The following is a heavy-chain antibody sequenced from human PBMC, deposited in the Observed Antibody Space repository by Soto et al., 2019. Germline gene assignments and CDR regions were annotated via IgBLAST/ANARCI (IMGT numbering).Heavy chain of an antibody. J-gene: IGHJ4*02. D-gene: IGHD3-22*01. CDR2: ISGSGGST. CDR3: AKDRYYYDSSGSFDY. Sequence: EVQLLESGGGLVQPGGSLRLSCAASGFTFSSYAMSWVRQAPGKGLEWVSAISGSGGSTYYADSVKGRFTISRDNSKNTLYLQMNSRRAEDTAVYYCAKDRYYYDSSGSFDYWGQGTLVTVSS. CDR1: GFTFSSYA. V-gene: IGHV3-23*01.